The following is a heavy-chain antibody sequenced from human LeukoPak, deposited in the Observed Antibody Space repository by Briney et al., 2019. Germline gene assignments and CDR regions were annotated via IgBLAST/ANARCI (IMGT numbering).Heavy chain of an antibody. CDR1: GFSLSRYW. CDR3: TRGGFDHNMDV. CDR2: IDNDGTDT. V-gene: IGHV3-74*01. J-gene: IGHJ6*03. Sequence: PGGSLRLSCAASGFSLSRYWMHWVRQAPGTGLAWVPYIDNDGTDTNYADSVRGRFTVSRDNAKNTLYLQMNGLRAEDTAVYYCTRGGFDHNMDVWGKGTTVT. D-gene: IGHD3-9*01.